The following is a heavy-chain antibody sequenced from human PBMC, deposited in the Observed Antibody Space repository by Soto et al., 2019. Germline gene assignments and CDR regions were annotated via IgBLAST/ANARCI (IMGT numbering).Heavy chain of an antibody. CDR1: GYTFTSYG. Sequence: ASVKVSCKASGYTFTSYGISWLRQAPGQGLEWMGWISAYNGNTNYAQKLQGRVTMTTDTSTSTAYMELRSLRSDDTAVYYCAAIVVPAAIDNYYYGMDVWGQGTTVTVSS. CDR2: ISAYNGNT. CDR3: AAIVVPAAIDNYYYGMDV. D-gene: IGHD2-2*01. V-gene: IGHV1-18*04. J-gene: IGHJ6*02.